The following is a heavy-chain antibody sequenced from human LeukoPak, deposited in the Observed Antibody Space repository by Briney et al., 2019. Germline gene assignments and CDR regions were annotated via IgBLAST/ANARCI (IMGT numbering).Heavy chain of an antibody. CDR1: GYSISSGYY. V-gene: IGHV4-38-2*02. Sequence: PSETLSLTCTVSGYSISSGYYWGWIRQPPGKGLEWIGSIYHSGSTYYNPSLKSRVTISVDTSKNQLSLRLNSVTAADTAVYYCAREKGGYDNGDYAFAYWGQGTLVTVSS. CDR3: AREKGGYDNGDYAFAY. J-gene: IGHJ4*02. CDR2: IYHSGST. D-gene: IGHD4-17*01.